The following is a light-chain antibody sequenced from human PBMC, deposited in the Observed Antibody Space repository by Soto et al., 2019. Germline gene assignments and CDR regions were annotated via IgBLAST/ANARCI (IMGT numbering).Light chain of an antibody. J-gene: IGKJ1*01. Sequence: ETVLTQSPGTLSLSPGERATLSCRASHIVSSNFLAWYQQKPGQAPRLLIYGASSRATGIPDRFSGSGSGTDFTLTISRLEPGDFAVYYCQQYGSSLWTFGQGTKVDIK. V-gene: IGKV3-20*01. CDR2: GAS. CDR1: HIVSSNF. CDR3: QQYGSSLWT.